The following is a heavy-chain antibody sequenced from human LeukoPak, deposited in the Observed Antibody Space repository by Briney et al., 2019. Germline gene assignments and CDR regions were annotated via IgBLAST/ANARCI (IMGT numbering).Heavy chain of an antibody. Sequence: PSETLSLTCTVSGGSISGYYWSWIRQPPGKGLEWIGYIYNSGSTNYNPSLKSRVTISVDTSKNQFSLNLNSVTAADTAVYYCAREPTPNWFDRWGQGTLVTVPS. CDR3: AREPTPNWFDR. CDR1: GGSISGYY. CDR2: IYNSGST. J-gene: IGHJ5*02. V-gene: IGHV4-59*01. D-gene: IGHD4-23*01.